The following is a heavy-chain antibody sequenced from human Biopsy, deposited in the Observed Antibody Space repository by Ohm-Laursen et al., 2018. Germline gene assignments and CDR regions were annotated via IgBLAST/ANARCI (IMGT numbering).Heavy chain of an antibody. V-gene: IGHV2-70*04. CDR2: IDWDDDK. CDR3: ARTCARNFGALEF. D-gene: IGHD1-1*01. Sequence: TQTLTLTCSFSGFSLSSTGMRISWVRQPPGKALECLGRIDWDDDKFYSPSLETRLSLSKDTTTNQVVLTLTDVDPEDTATYYCARTCARNFGALEFWGQGILVTVSS. J-gene: IGHJ4*01. CDR1: GFSLSSTGMR.